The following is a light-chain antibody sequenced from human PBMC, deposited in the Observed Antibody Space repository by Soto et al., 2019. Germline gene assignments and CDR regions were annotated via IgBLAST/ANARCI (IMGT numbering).Light chain of an antibody. CDR3: SPYISSTLGVV. Sequence: QSALTQPASVSGSPGQSITISCTGNSSDIGGYNYVSWYQQHPPNAPKLMIYEVNKRPSGVSNRFSGSKSGNTASLTISGLQAEDEAEYYCSPYISSTLGVVFGGGTKLTVL. CDR2: EVN. V-gene: IGLV2-14*01. CDR1: SSDIGGYNY. J-gene: IGLJ3*02.